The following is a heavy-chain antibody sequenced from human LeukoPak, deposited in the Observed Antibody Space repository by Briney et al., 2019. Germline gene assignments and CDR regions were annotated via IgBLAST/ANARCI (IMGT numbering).Heavy chain of an antibody. CDR2: IYYSGST. D-gene: IGHD3-9*01. CDR1: DGSISSSSYY. J-gene: IGHJ4*02. V-gene: IGHV4-39*01. CDR3: ARVRLSNILTGYYGACFDY. Sequence: SETLSLTCTVSDGSISSSSYYWGWIRQPPGKGLEWIGSIYYSGSTYYNPSLKSRVTISVDTSKNQFSLKLSSVTAADTAVYYCARVRLSNILTGYYGACFDYWGQGTLVTVSS.